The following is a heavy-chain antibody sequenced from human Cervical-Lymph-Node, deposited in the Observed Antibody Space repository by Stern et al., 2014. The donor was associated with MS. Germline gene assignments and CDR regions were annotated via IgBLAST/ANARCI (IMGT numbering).Heavy chain of an antibody. CDR2: IYWDEDK. J-gene: IGHJ3*02. D-gene: IGHD1-26*01. CDR1: GFSLSTSGVG. Sequence: QVTLRESGPTLVKPTQTLTLTCTFSGFSLSTSGVGVGWIRQPPGKALEWLALIYWDEDKRYRPSLKNRLTITKDISKNQVVLSMTNMDPVDTATYYCAHTLDGLVGATSRAFDIWGQGTLVTVSS. CDR3: AHTLDGLVGATSRAFDI. V-gene: IGHV2-5*02.